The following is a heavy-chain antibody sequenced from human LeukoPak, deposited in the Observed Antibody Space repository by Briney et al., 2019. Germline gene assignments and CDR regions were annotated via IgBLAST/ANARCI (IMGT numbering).Heavy chain of an antibody. CDR1: GFTFNRHW. V-gene: IGHV3-7*04. CDR2: IKQDGSDQ. CDR3: ARKAYDSDCFDF. Sequence: PGGAVRLSCAASGFTFNRHWMTWVRQAPGKGLEWVANIKQDGSDQYYVGSVKGRFTISRDNAKNSLYMQMNNLRDEDTAVYYCARKAYDSDCFDFWGQGTLVTL. D-gene: IGHD2-21*01. J-gene: IGHJ4*02.